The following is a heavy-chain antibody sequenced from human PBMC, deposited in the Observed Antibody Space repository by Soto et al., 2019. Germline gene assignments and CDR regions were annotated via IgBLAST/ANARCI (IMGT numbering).Heavy chain of an antibody. J-gene: IGHJ5*02. Sequence: SETLSLTCTVSGGSISSYYWSWIRQPPGKGLEWIGYIYYSGSTNYNPSLKSRVTISVDTSKNQFSLKLSSVTAADTAVYYCARELSDYDILTGYPYNWFDPWGQGTLVTVSS. CDR1: GGSISSYY. D-gene: IGHD3-9*01. V-gene: IGHV4-59*01. CDR2: IYYSGST. CDR3: ARELSDYDILTGYPYNWFDP.